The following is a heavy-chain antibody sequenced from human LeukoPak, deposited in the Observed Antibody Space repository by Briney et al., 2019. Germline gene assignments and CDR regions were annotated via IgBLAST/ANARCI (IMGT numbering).Heavy chain of an antibody. Sequence: GGSLRLSCAASGFTFSSYAMSWVRLAPGKGLEWVSAISGSGGSTYYADSVKGRFTISRDNSKNTLYLQMNSLRAEDTAVYYCARDPSRMADPYFDYWGQGTLVTVSS. CDR3: ARDPSRMADPYFDY. V-gene: IGHV3-23*01. CDR2: ISGSGGST. J-gene: IGHJ4*02. D-gene: IGHD2-8*01. CDR1: GFTFSSYA.